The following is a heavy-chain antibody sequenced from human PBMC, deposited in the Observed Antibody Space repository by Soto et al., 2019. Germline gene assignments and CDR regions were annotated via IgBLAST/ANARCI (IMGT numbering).Heavy chain of an antibody. CDR1: EGTFSSYA. CDR3: ASRETETQRSQLWLPDY. D-gene: IGHD5-18*01. J-gene: IGHJ4*02. V-gene: IGHV1-69*13. CDR2: IIPIFGTA. Sequence: SVKVSCKASEGTFSSYAISWVRQAPGQGLEWMGGIIPIFGTANYAQKFQGRVTITADESTSTAYMELSSLRSEDTAVYYCASRETETQRSQLWLPDYWGQGTLVTVSS.